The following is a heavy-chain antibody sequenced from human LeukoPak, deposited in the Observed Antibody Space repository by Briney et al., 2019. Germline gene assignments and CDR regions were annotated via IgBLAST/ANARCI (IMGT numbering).Heavy chain of an antibody. CDR1: GFTFSSYW. V-gene: IGHV3-7*05. J-gene: IGHJ4*02. Sequence: GGSLRLSCAPSGFTFSSYWMSWVRQAPGKGLEWVANIKQDGSEKYYVDSVKGRFTISRDNAKNSLYLQVNSLRAEDTPVYYCARGPAYFDYWGQGTLVTVSS. CDR3: ARGPAYFDY. CDR2: IKQDGSEK.